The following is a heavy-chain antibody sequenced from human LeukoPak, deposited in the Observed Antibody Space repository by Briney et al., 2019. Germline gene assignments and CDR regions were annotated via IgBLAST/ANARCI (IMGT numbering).Heavy chain of an antibody. V-gene: IGHV1-24*01. D-gene: IGHD3-9*01. J-gene: IGHJ4*02. CDR1: RYNHPELS. CDR2: YDAGDGAM. CDR3: AAGGFYDLLPY. Sequence: SVTVSFLFSRYNHPELSMHGVRQARGKGVAWMGVYDAGDGAMVYAQRFQGRVTMTEDTSTDTVYMEMSSLKSEDTAVYYWAAGGFYDLLPYWGQGTLVTVSS.